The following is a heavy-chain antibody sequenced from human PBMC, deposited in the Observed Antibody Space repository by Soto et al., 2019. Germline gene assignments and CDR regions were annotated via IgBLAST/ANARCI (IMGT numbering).Heavy chain of an antibody. CDR2: IFYSGNI. V-gene: IGHV4-39*01. J-gene: IGHJ3*02. Sequence: QLQLEESGPGLVKPSETLSLTCTVSGDSISSSNSHWGWTRQPPGKGLEYIGSVYYGGAIFYSGNIYYNPSLKSGVTISVDTSKNQFSLRLSSVTAADTGVYYCVRYDRINMKPYSPEGFHIWGQGTMVTVSS. CDR1: GDSISSSNSH. CDR3: VRYDRINMKPYSPEGFHI. D-gene: IGHD3-3*02.